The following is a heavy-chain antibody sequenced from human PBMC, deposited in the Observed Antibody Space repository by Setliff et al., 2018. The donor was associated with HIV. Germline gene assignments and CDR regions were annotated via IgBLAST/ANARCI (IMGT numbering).Heavy chain of an antibody. CDR2: INSDGSTT. CDR1: EFTFSDSW. Sequence: LRLSCEASEFTFSDSWMHWVRQVPGQGLVWVSTINSDGSTTSYADSVKGRFTISRDNARNTLYLQMSGLRAEDSAVYYCASARIPTGGTSTSFDFWGQGTLVTVSS. D-gene: IGHD1-1*01. V-gene: IGHV3-74*01. J-gene: IGHJ4*02. CDR3: ASARIPTGGTSTSFDF.